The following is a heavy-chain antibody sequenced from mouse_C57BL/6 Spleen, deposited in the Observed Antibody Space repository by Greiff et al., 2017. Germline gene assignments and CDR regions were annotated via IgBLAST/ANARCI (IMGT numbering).Heavy chain of an antibody. V-gene: IGHV1-64*01. CDR3: ARTLDGYYGGD. Sequence: VQLQQPGAELVKPGASVKLSCKASGYTFTSYWMHWVKQRPGQGLEWIGMIHPNSGSTNYNEKFKSKATLTVDKSSSTAYMQLSSLTSEDSAVYYGARTLDGYYGGDWGQGTTLTVSS. D-gene: IGHD2-3*01. J-gene: IGHJ2*01. CDR2: IHPNSGST. CDR1: GYTFTSYW.